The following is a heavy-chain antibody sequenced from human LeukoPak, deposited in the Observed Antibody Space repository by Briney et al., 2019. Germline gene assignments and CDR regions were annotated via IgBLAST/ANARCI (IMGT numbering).Heavy chain of an antibody. V-gene: IGHV3-23*01. D-gene: IGHD3-10*01. J-gene: IGHJ4*02. CDR2: ISGSGGRT. CDR3: ARDLFFHYYGSGSYYNAADY. CDR1: GFTFSSYA. Sequence: SGGSLRLSCAASGFTFSSYAMSWVRQGPGKGLEWVSSISGSGGRTDYADSVKGRFTISRDNSKNTLYLQMNSLRAEDTAVYYCARDLFFHYYGSGSYYNAADYWGQGTLVTVSS.